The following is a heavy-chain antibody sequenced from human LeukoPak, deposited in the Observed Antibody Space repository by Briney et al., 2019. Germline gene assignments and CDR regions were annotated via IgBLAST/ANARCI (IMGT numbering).Heavy chain of an antibody. CDR2: IIPIFGTA. V-gene: IGHV1-69*01. D-gene: IGHD3-10*01. CDR1: GGTFSSYA. CDR3: AREGVNGMDV. Sequence: GSSVKVSCKASGGTFSSYAISWVRQAPGQGLERMGGIIPIFGTANYAQKFQGRVTITADESTSTAYMELSSLRSEDTAVYYCAREGVNGMDVWGQGTTVTVSS. J-gene: IGHJ6*02.